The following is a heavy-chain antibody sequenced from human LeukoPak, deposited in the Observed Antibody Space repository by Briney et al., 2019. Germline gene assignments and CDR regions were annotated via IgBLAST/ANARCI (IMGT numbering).Heavy chain of an antibody. V-gene: IGHV3-21*04. CDR3: AKGKGWYYLDY. J-gene: IGHJ4*02. CDR2: ISSSSSYI. D-gene: IGHD2-15*01. CDR1: GFTFSSYS. Sequence: TGGSLRLSCAASGFTFSSYSMNWVRQAPGKGLEWVSSISSSSSYIYYADPVKGRFTISRDNAKNSLYLQMNSLRAEDTAVYYCAKGKGWYYLDYWGQGTLVTVSS.